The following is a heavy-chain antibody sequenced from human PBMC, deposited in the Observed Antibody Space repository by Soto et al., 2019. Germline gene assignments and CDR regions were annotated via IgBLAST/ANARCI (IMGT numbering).Heavy chain of an antibody. J-gene: IGHJ4*02. CDR2: ITSDTKTI. Sequence: EVQLVESGGALVQRGGSLTLSCAASGFRFSIYSMNWVRQAPGKGLEWSAYITSDTKTIKYAESVKGRFTISRDNAKNSVYLQMDNLSDEDTAVYYCARSVEGHFDYWGQGTVVTGSS. D-gene: IGHD6-19*01. V-gene: IGHV3-48*02. CDR3: ARSVEGHFDY. CDR1: GFRFSIYS.